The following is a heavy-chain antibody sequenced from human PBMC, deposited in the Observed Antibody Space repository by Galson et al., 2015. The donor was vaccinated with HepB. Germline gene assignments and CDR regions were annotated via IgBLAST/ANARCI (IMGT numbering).Heavy chain of an antibody. V-gene: IGHV3-23*01. CDR2: ISGSGDTT. CDR3: AKEFGGVTYCIGNSCHQTGWFDP. D-gene: IGHD2-15*01. CDR1: GFTFSSYA. J-gene: IGHJ5*02. Sequence: SLRLSCAASGFTFSSYAITWVRQAPGKGLEWVSTISGSGDTTYYADSVKGRFTISKDNSKNTLYLQMNSLRAEDTAVYYCAKEFGGVTYCIGNSCHQTGWFDPWGQGTLVTISS.